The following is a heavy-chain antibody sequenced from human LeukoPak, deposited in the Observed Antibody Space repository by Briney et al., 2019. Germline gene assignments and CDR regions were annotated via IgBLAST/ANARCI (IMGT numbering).Heavy chain of an antibody. J-gene: IGHJ5*02. CDR2: ISSSSSYI. CDR3: ARDFWSGYYGPFDP. D-gene: IGHD3-3*01. CDR1: GFTFSSYS. V-gene: IGHV3-21*01. Sequence: GGSLRLSCAASGFTFSSYSMNWVRQAPGKGLEWVSSISSSSSYIYYADSVKGRSTISRDNAKNSLYLQMNSLRAEDTAVYYCARDFWSGYYGPFDPWGQGTLVTVSS.